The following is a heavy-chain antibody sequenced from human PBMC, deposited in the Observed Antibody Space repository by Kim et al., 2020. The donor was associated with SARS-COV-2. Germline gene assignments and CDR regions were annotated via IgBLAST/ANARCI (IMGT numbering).Heavy chain of an antibody. Sequence: GGSLRRSCAASGFTFGDYAMHWVRQAPGKGLEWVSGISWNSGSIGYADSVKGRFTISSDNAKNSLYLQVNSLRAEDTALYYCAKGGYSGYNYYYYYYMDVWGKGTTVTVSS. CDR3: AKGGYSGYNYYYYYYMDV. D-gene: IGHD5-12*01. CDR1: GFTFGDYA. CDR2: ISWNSGSI. V-gene: IGHV3-9*01. J-gene: IGHJ6*03.